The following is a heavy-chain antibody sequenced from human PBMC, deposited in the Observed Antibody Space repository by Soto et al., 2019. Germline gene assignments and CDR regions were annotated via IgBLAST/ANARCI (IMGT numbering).Heavy chain of an antibody. Sequence: QVQLVQSGAEVKKPGASVKVSCKASGYTFTSYAMHWVRQAPGQRLEWMGWINAGNGNTKYSQKFQGRVTITRDTSESTAYMELSSLRSEDTAVYYCARDRAARGYDAFDIWGQGTMVTVSS. CDR3: ARDRAARGYDAFDI. V-gene: IGHV1-3*01. D-gene: IGHD6-6*01. CDR2: INAGNGNT. CDR1: GYTFTSYA. J-gene: IGHJ3*02.